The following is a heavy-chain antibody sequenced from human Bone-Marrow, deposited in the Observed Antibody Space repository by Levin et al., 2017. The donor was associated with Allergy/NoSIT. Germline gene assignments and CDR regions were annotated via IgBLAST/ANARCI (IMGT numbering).Heavy chain of an antibody. J-gene: IGHJ4*02. CDR1: GSSFTSYW. D-gene: IGHD5-24*01. CDR2: IYPGDSDT. V-gene: IGHV5-51*01. Sequence: GGSLRLSCKGSGSSFTSYWIVWVRQMPGKGLEWMGIIYPGDSDTRYSPSFQGQVTISADKSISTAYLQWSSLKASDTAIYYCARVEGHYFDYWGQGTLVTVSS. CDR3: ARVEGHYFDY.